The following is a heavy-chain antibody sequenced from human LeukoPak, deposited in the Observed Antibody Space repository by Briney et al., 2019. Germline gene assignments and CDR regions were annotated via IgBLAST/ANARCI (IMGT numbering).Heavy chain of an antibody. CDR1: RFTFSIYW. Sequence: GGSLRLSCVASRFTFSIYWMSWVRQAPGRGLEWVANIKQDGREEYYVDSVKGRFSISRDNAKNSLYLQMNSLRAEDTAVYYCARERMGPRGTFDIWGQGTMVTVSS. D-gene: IGHD3-16*01. J-gene: IGHJ3*02. CDR3: ARERMGPRGTFDI. CDR2: IKQDGREE. V-gene: IGHV3-7*01.